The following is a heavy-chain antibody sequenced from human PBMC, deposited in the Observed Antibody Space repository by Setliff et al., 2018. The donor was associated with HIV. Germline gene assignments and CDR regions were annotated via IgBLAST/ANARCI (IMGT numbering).Heavy chain of an antibody. CDR1: GFTFSSYA. J-gene: IGHJ4*02. D-gene: IGHD3-3*01. V-gene: IGHV3-23*01. Sequence: GGSLRLSCAASGFTFSSYAMSWVRQAPGKGLEWVSGMSAGGSTYYADSVKGRFTISRDNPKNTLYLQMNSLRAEDTAVYYCARDPLYYDFWSGYYNWGQGTLVTVSS. CDR2: MSAGGST. CDR3: ARDPLYYDFWSGYYN.